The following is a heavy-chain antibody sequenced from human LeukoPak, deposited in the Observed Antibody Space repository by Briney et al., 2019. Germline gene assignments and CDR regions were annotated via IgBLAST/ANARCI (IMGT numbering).Heavy chain of an antibody. D-gene: IGHD1-26*01. J-gene: IGHJ6*03. V-gene: IGHV4-34*01. CDR2: INHSGST. Sequence: SETLSLTCAVYGGSFSGYYWSWIRQPPGKGLEWIGEINHSGSTNYNPSLESRVTISVDTSKNQFPLKLTSVTAADTAVYFCARGPNWGATYYYYMDVWGKGTTVTVSS. CDR3: ARGPNWGATYYYYMDV. CDR1: GGSFSGYY.